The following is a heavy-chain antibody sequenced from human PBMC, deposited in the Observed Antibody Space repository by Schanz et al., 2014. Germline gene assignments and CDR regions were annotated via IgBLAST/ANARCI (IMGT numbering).Heavy chain of an antibody. CDR1: GGTFSTYP. Sequence: QVQLVQSGAEVKKPGSSMKVSCKASGGTFSTYPIHWLRQAPGQGLEWMGRIIPIHGIVNYAQRFQDRVRITADKSTSTAYMELSSLRSDDTGVEYCARGGGPEDVVAIWGQGTILTVSS. V-gene: IGHV1-69*02. CDR2: IIPIHGIV. D-gene: IGHD2-15*01. J-gene: IGHJ3*02. CDR3: ARGGGPEDVVAI.